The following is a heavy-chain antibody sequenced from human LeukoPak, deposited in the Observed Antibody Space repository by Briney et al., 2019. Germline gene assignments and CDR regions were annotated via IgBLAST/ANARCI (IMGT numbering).Heavy chain of an antibody. D-gene: IGHD3-22*01. V-gene: IGHV4-39*01. J-gene: IGHJ4*02. Sequence: PSETLSLTCTVSGGSISSSSYYWGWIRQPPGKGLEWIGSIYYSGSTYYNPSLKSRVTISVDTSKNQFSLKLSSVTAADTAVYYCARSHYYDSSASWDYWGQGTLVTVSS. CDR1: GGSISSSSYY. CDR2: IYYSGST. CDR3: ARSHYYDSSASWDY.